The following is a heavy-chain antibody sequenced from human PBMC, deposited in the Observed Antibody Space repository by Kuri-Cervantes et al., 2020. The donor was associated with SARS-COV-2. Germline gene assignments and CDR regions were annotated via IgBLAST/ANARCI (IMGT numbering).Heavy chain of an antibody. Sequence: GGSLRLSCAASHFTFSSYAFHWVRQAPGKGLEWVLSISGSGGSTFYADSVKGRFTISRDNSKNTLYLQMNSLRAEDTAVYYCARDPFWGQGTLVTVSS. CDR1: HFTFSSYA. CDR2: ISGSGGST. J-gene: IGHJ4*02. CDR3: ARDPF. V-gene: IGHV3-23*01.